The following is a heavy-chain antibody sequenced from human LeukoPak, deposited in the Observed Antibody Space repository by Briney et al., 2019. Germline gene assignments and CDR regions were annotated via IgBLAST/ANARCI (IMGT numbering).Heavy chain of an antibody. V-gene: IGHV3-30*18. J-gene: IGHJ4*02. Sequence: GGSLRLSCAASGFTFSGYGMHWFRQAPGQGLEWVALISYDGTKKYYADSVRGRFTISSDSSKNTLYLQMNSLRVEDTALYYCAKDLSIAVAGTISYWGQGTLVTVSS. CDR2: ISYDGTKK. D-gene: IGHD6-19*01. CDR3: AKDLSIAVAGTISY. CDR1: GFTFSGYG.